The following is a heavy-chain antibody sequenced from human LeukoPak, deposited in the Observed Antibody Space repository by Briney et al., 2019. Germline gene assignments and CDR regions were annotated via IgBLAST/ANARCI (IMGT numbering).Heavy chain of an antibody. Sequence: GASVKVSCKASGYTFTSYAMHWVRQAPGQRLEWMGWINAGNGNTRYSQKFQGRVTITRDTSASTAYMELSSLRSEDTAVYYCARSRIAEWLVHGWFDPWGQGTLVTVSS. V-gene: IGHV1-3*01. CDR2: INAGNGNT. J-gene: IGHJ5*02. CDR1: GYTFTSYA. D-gene: IGHD6-19*01. CDR3: ARSRIAEWLVHGWFDP.